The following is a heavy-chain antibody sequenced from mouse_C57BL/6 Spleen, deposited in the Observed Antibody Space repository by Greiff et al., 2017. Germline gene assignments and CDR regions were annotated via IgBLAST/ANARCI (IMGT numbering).Heavy chain of an antibody. V-gene: IGHV1-81*01. D-gene: IGHD2-10*02. J-gene: IGHJ4*01. CDR1: GYTFTSYG. CDR3: ARSGYGNYFLAMDY. Sequence: VQLQQSGAELARPGASVKLSCKASGYTFTSYGISWVKQRTGQGLEWIGEIYPRSGNTYYNEKFKGKATLTADKSSSTAYMELRSLTSEDSAVYFCARSGYGNYFLAMDYWGQGTSVTVSS. CDR2: IYPRSGNT.